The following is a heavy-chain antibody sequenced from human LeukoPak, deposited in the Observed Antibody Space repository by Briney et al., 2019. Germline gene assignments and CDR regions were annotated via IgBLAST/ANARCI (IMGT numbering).Heavy chain of an antibody. V-gene: IGHV3-30*18. Sequence: GGSLRLSCAASGFTFSSYGMHWVRQAPGKGLEWVAVISYDGSYESYADSVKGRFTISRDNSKNTLYLQMNSLRVEDTAVYYCAKGGPPTGASPRPWDFNYWGQGALVTVSS. CDR1: GFTFSSYG. D-gene: IGHD1-26*01. CDR2: ISYDGSYE. J-gene: IGHJ4*02. CDR3: AKGGPPTGASPRPWDFNY.